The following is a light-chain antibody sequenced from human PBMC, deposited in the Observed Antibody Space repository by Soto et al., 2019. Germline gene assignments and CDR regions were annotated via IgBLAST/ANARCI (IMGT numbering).Light chain of an antibody. J-gene: IGKJ1*01. V-gene: IGKV1-5*01. CDR2: DAS. Sequence: DIQMTQSPSTLSASVGDRVTITCRAGQSISSWLAWYQQKPGKAPKLLIYDASSLESGVPSRFSGSXSGTEFTLTISSLQPDDFATYYCQQYNSYLWTFGQGTKVDIK. CDR3: QQYNSYLWT. CDR1: QSISSW.